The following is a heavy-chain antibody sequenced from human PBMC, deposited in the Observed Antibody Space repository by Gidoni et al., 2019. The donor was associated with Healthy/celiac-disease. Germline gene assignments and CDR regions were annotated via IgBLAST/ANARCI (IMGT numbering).Heavy chain of an antibody. Sequence: EVQLVQSGAAVTQPGESLKISCKGSGYSFTRYWLGWLRQMPGKGLEWMGSIYPGDSDTRYSPSFQGQVTISADKSISTAYLQWSSLKAADTAMYYCARHPTDYYDSSGYPKSQAFDIWGQGTMVTVSS. CDR2: IYPGDSDT. D-gene: IGHD3-22*01. V-gene: IGHV5-51*01. J-gene: IGHJ3*02. CDR1: GYSFTRYW. CDR3: ARHPTDYYDSSGYPKSQAFDI.